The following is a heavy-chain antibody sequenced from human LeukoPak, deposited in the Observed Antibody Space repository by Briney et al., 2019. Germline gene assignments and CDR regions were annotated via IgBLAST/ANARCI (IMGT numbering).Heavy chain of an antibody. CDR1: GFTFSSYA. Sequence: PGGSLRLSCAASGFTFSSYAMNWVRQAPGKGLEWVSTISNSGDRTYYADSVKGRFTISRDNSKNTLYLQMNSLRTEDTAVYYCAKDLVPRGGSYFPGFDYWGQGTLVIVSS. CDR3: AKDLVPRGGSYFPGFDY. CDR2: ISNSGDRT. D-gene: IGHD1-26*01. J-gene: IGHJ4*02. V-gene: IGHV3-23*01.